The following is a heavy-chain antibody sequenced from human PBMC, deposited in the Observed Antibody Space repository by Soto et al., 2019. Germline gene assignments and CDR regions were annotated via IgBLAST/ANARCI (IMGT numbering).Heavy chain of an antibody. V-gene: IGHV1-2*04. Sequence: ASVKFSCRASGYSFTDYHIHWVRQAPGQGLEWLGRINPKSGGTSTAQKFQGWVTMTRDRSISTVYMELTRLRSDDTAVYFCARGHSTDCSNGVCSFFYNHEMDVWGQGTTVTV. CDR1: GYSFTDYH. CDR2: INPKSGGT. D-gene: IGHD2-8*01. J-gene: IGHJ6*02. CDR3: ARGHSTDCSNGVCSFFYNHEMDV.